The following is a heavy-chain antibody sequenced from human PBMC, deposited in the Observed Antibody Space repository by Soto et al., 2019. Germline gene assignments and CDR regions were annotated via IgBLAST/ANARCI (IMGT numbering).Heavy chain of an antibody. V-gene: IGHV3-23*01. Sequence: EVQLLESGGGLVQPWGSLRLSCVVSGFTFSNYGMSWVRQSPGKGLEWVASVTGSGGRIYNEDSVKGRFTISRDNSKHSVYMQVTSLRADDTDVYYCEKGRTDAYRHYAYYGMDVWGQGTT. CDR3: EKGRTDAYRHYAYYGMDV. CDR1: GFTFSNYG. J-gene: IGHJ6*02. D-gene: IGHD2-21*01. CDR2: VTGSGGRI.